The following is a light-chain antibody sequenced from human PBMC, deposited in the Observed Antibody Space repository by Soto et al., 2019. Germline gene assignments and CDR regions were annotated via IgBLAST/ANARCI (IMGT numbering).Light chain of an antibody. J-gene: IGLJ2*01. V-gene: IGLV1-44*01. CDR2: RDN. Sequence: QSVLTQPPSASGTPGQRVAISCSGGSSDIGSNPVNWYLHLPGAAPKLLIYRDNQRPSGVPDLFSGSKSGTSASLTISGLQSEDEADYFSSAWDDSIYAPVFGGGTKLTVL. CDR1: SSDIGSNP. CDR3: SAWDDSIYAPV.